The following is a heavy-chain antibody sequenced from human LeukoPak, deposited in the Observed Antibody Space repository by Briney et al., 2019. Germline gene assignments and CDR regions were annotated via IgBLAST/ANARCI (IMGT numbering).Heavy chain of an antibody. CDR3: AKTGAVAGYSDAFDI. J-gene: IGHJ3*02. CDR1: GGSISSYY. D-gene: IGHD6-19*01. CDR2: IYYSGST. V-gene: IGHV4-59*01. Sequence: SETLSLTCTVSGGSISSYYWSWIRQPPGKGLEWIGYIYYSGSTNYNPSLKSRVTISVDTSKNQFSLKLSSVAAGDTAVYYCAKTGAVAGYSDAFDIWGQGTMVTVSS.